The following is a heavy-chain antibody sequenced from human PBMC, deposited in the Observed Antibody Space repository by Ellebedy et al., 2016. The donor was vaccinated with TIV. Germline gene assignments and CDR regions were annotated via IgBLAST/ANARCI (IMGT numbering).Heavy chain of an antibody. CDR1: GGSITSYY. CDR2: THYSGST. Sequence: MPSETLSLTCTVPGGSITSYYWDWIRQPPGKGLEWIGYTHYSGSTYYNPSLKRRVTISINTSRNQFSLRLTSVTAADTAVYFCAGKIAGYYYGLDVWGQGTTVTVSS. CDR3: AGKIAGYYYGLDV. J-gene: IGHJ6*02. V-gene: IGHV4-59*08.